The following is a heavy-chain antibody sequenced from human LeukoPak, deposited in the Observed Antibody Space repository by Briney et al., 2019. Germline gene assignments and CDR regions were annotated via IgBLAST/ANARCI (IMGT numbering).Heavy chain of an antibody. J-gene: IGHJ4*02. Sequence: PGGSLRLSCAASGFTVSSNYMSWVRQAPGKGLEWVSVIYSGGSTYYADSVKGRFTISRDNSKNSLFLQMNSLRTEDTALYYCAKDTYYDNSGYDSYFDYWGQGTLVTVSS. V-gene: IGHV3-53*05. CDR2: IYSGGST. D-gene: IGHD3-22*01. CDR3: AKDTYYDNSGYDSYFDY. CDR1: GFTVSSNY.